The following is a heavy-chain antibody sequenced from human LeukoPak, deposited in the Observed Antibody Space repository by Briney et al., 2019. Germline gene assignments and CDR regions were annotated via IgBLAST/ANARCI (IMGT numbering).Heavy chain of an antibody. V-gene: IGHV4-59*01. CDR2: IYYSGST. Sequence: SETLSLPCTVSGGSIHIYHWLWLRQPPGKGLEGCVYIYYSGSTNYNPSLKSRVPISVDTSKNQFSLKLSSVTAADTAVYYCAREGSGYYYDAFDIWGQGTMVTVSS. CDR3: AREGSGYYYDAFDI. D-gene: IGHD3-22*01. CDR1: GGSIHIYH. J-gene: IGHJ3*02.